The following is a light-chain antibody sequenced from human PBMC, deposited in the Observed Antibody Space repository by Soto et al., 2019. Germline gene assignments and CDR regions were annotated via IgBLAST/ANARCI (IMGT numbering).Light chain of an antibody. CDR1: QSVSNNY. CDR2: VAS. CDR3: QQYGNSPQT. J-gene: IGKJ1*01. V-gene: IGKV3-20*01. Sequence: IVLTQSPGTLSLSPWERATLSCRASQSVSNNYLAWYQQKPGQAPRLLIYVASSRATGIPDRFSGSGSGTDFTLTISRLEPEDFAMYYCQQYGNSPQTFGQGTKVDIK.